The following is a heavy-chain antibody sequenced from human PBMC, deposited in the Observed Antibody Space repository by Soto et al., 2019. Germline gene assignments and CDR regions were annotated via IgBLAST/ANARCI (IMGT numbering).Heavy chain of an antibody. V-gene: IGHV1-69*06. D-gene: IGHD4-4*01. J-gene: IGHJ6*02. CDR3: ARADYSNYGFFYYYGMDV. CDR2: IIPIFGTA. CDR1: GGTFSSYA. Sequence: ASVKVSCKASGGTFSSYAISWVRQAPGQGLEWMVGIIPIFGTANYAQKFQGRVTITADKSTSTAYMELSSLRSEDTAVYYCARADYSNYGFFYYYGMDVWGQGTTVTVSS.